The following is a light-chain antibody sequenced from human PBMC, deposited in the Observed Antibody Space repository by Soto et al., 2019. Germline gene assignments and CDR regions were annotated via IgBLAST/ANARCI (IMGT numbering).Light chain of an antibody. CDR3: QQYNNWPT. V-gene: IGKV3-15*01. CDR1: QSVSSN. Sequence: TLSVSPGERATLSCRASQSVSSNLAWYQQKPGQAPRLLIYGASTRATGIPARFSGSGSGTEFTLTISSLQSEDFAVYYCQQYNNWPTLGQGTKV. CDR2: GAS. J-gene: IGKJ1*01.